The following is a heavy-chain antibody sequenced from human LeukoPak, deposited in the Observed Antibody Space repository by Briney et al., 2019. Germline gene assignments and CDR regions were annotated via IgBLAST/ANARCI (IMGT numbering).Heavy chain of an antibody. V-gene: IGHV1-69*05. Sequence: SVKVSCKASGGTFSSYAISWVRQAPGQGLEWMGGIIPIFGIANYAQKFQGRVTITTDESTSTAYMELSSLRSEDTAVYYCARVHYDSSGYYFNFDYWGQGTMVTVSS. J-gene: IGHJ4*02. CDR2: IIPIFGIA. D-gene: IGHD3-22*01. CDR1: GGTFSSYA. CDR3: ARVHYDSSGYYFNFDY.